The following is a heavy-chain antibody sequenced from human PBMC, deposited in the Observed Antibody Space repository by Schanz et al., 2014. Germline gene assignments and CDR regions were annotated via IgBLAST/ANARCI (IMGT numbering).Heavy chain of an antibody. CDR3: ARGGYSSGWYDRDIAHFDY. Sequence: QVQLVQSGAEVKKPGASVKVSCKASGYNITSNDVTWVRQATGQGLEWMGWMNPNSGNTGYAQKFQGRVTMTRNTSISTAYMELSSLRSDDTAVYYCARGGYSSGWYDRDIAHFDYWGQGTLVTVSS. CDR1: GYNITSND. CDR2: MNPNSGNT. J-gene: IGHJ4*02. V-gene: IGHV1-8*01. D-gene: IGHD6-19*01.